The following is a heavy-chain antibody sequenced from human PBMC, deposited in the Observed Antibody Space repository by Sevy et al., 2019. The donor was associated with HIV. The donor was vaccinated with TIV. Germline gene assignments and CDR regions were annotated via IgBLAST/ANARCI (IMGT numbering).Heavy chain of an antibody. CDR2: TIPIFATT. Sequence: ASVKVSCKASGGTVSSYAISWVRQAPGQGLEWMGRTIPIFATTNYAQKFQGRVTITADESTSTAYMELSSLRSEDTAVYYCATTSYYYDSQNWFDPWGQGTLVTVSS. J-gene: IGHJ5*02. V-gene: IGHV1-69*13. D-gene: IGHD3-22*01. CDR1: GGTVSSYA. CDR3: ATTSYYYDSQNWFDP.